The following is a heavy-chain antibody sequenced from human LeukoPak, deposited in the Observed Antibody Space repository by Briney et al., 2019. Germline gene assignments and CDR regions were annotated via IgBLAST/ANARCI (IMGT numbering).Heavy chain of an antibody. Sequence: GGSLRLSCAASGFTFSSYRMNWVRQAPGKGLEWVSSISSSSSYIYYADSVKGRFTISRDNAKNSLYLQMNSLRAEDTAVYYCARDPGAYGDYVFRYFYYYGMDVWGQGTTVTVSS. J-gene: IGHJ6*02. V-gene: IGHV3-21*01. D-gene: IGHD4-17*01. CDR2: ISSSSSYI. CDR3: ARDPGAYGDYVFRYFYYYGMDV. CDR1: GFTFSSYR.